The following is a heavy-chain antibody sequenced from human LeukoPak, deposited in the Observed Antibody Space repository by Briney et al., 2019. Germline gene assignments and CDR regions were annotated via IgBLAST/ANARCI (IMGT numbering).Heavy chain of an antibody. Sequence: ASVKVSCKASGYTFTGYYMHWVRQAPGQGLEWMGWINPNSGGTNYAQKFQGRVTMTRDTSISTAYMELSRLRSDDTAVYYCARDVAVTYYYDSSGYYYFDYWGQGTLVTVSS. V-gene: IGHV1-2*02. J-gene: IGHJ4*02. CDR3: ARDVAVTYYYDSSGYYYFDY. CDR1: GYTFTGYY. CDR2: INPNSGGT. D-gene: IGHD3-22*01.